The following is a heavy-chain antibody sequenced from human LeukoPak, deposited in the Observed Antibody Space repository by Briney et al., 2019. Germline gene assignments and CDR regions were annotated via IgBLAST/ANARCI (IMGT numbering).Heavy chain of an antibody. J-gene: IGHJ5*02. Sequence: ASVKVSCKPSGYSFTDKYMHWVRQAPGQGLEWMGWINPNSGGTNYAQKFQGRVTMTTDTSMSTAYMELSRLTSDDTAVYYCARAGGRSWFDPWGQGTLVTVSS. V-gene: IGHV1-2*02. CDR1: GYSFTDKY. CDR2: INPNSGGT. CDR3: ARAGGRSWFDP.